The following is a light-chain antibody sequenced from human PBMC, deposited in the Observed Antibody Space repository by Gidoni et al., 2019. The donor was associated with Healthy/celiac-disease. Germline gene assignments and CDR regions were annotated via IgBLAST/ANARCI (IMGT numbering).Light chain of an antibody. CDR1: KLGDKY. Sequence: YEPTQPPPVSVSPGQTASITCSGDKLGDKYACWYQQKPGQSPVLVIYQDSKRPSGIPERFSGSNSGNTATLTISGTQAMDEADYYCQAWDSSTARGVFGGGTKLTVL. V-gene: IGLV3-1*01. CDR3: QAWDSSTARGV. CDR2: QDS. J-gene: IGLJ2*01.